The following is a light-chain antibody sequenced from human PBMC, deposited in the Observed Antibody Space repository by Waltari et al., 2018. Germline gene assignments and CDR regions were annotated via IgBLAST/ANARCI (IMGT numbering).Light chain of an antibody. J-gene: IGKJ1*01. V-gene: IGKV3-11*01. CDR3: QQCNNSPPT. Sequence: EIVLTQSPATLSLSPGEGATLSCRASQSGSSQLVWYQQKRGQAPRLLIYDASNRATGIPARFSGSGSGTDFTLTISSLEPEDFAVYYCQQCNNSPPTFGQGTKVEIK. CDR1: QSGSSQ. CDR2: DAS.